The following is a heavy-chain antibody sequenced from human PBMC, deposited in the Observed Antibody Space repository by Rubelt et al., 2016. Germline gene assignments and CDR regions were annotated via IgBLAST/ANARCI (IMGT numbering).Heavy chain of an antibody. Sequence: QVQLQQWGAGLVKPSETLSLTCTVSGGSISSSSYYWGWIRQPPGKGLEWIGSIYYSGSTYYNPSLKSRVTISVDTSKNQFSLKLSSVTAADTAVYYCARRWDGYDYWGQGTLVTVSS. CDR1: GGSISSSSYY. J-gene: IGHJ4*02. CDR2: IYYSGST. CDR3: ARRWDGYDY. D-gene: IGHD5-24*01. V-gene: IGHV4-39*01.